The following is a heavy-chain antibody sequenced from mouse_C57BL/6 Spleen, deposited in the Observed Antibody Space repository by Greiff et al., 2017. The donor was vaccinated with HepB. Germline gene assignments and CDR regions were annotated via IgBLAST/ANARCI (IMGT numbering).Heavy chain of an antibody. Sequence: QVQLQQPGAELVKPGASVKLSCKASGYTFTSYWMHWVKQRPGQGLEWIGMIHPNSGSTNYNEKFKSKATLTVDKSSSTAYMQLSSLTSEDSAVYYCARWGSNLAWFAYWGQGTLVTVSA. V-gene: IGHV1-64*01. CDR1: GYTFTSYW. J-gene: IGHJ3*01. CDR3: ARWGSNLAWFAY. D-gene: IGHD2-5*01. CDR2: IHPNSGST.